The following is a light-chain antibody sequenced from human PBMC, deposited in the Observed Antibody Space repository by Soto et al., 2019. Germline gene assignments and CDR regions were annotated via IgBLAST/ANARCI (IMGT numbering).Light chain of an antibody. CDR3: LQHNSYPEYT. V-gene: IGKV1-17*01. CDR2: AAS. Sequence: DIQMTQSPSSLSASGGDRVTITCRASQGIRNDVGWYQPKPGKAPKRLIYAASSLHSGVPSRFSGSGSGTEFTLTISSLQPDDFATYYCLQHNSYPEYTFGQGTKLEIK. CDR1: QGIRND. J-gene: IGKJ2*01.